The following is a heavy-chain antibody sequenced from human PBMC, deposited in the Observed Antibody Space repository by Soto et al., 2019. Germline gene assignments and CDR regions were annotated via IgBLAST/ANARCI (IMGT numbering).Heavy chain of an antibody. CDR2: ISAYNGNT. J-gene: IGHJ5*02. CDR1: GYTFTSYG. CDR3: ARVLVLAYCGGECYHHDNWFDP. Sequence: ASVKVSCKASGYTFTSYGISWVRQAPGQGLEWMGWISAYNGNTNYAQKLQGRVTMTTDTSTSTAYMELRSLRSDDTAVYYCARVLVLAYCGGECYHHDNWFDPWGQGTLVTVSS. V-gene: IGHV1-18*01. D-gene: IGHD2-21*01.